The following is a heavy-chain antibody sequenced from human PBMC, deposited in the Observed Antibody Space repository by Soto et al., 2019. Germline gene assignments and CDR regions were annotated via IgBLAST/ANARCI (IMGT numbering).Heavy chain of an antibody. D-gene: IGHD3-3*01. V-gene: IGHV4-39*07. CDR3: ARLIYDFWSGYLDV. CDR1: GGSISSSSYY. J-gene: IGHJ6*03. Sequence: SETLSLTCTVSGGSISSSSYYWGWIRQPPGKGLEWIGSIYYSGSTNYNPSLKSRVTISVDTSKNQFSLKLSSVTAADTAVYYCARLIYDFWSGYLDVWGKGTTVTV. CDR2: IYYSGST.